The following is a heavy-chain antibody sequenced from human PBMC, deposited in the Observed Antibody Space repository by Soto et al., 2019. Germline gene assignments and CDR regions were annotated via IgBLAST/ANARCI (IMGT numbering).Heavy chain of an antibody. CDR2: VHYRGTT. J-gene: IGHJ4*02. CDR1: GGSITSYY. CDR3: ARWDNVVFHFDY. V-gene: IGHV4-59*01. Sequence: SETLSLTCTVSGGSITSYYWSWIRQPPGKGLWWIGQVHYRGTTNYNPSLKSRVTISAXXXKXXXXLKLXSXXAAXTAVYYCARWDNVVFHFDYWGQGALVTVSS. D-gene: IGHD2-21*01.